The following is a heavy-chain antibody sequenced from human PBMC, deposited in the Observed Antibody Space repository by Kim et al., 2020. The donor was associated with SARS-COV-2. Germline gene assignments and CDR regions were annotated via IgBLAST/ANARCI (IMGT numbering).Heavy chain of an antibody. CDR1: GGSISSYY. Sequence: SETLSLTCTVSGGSISSYYWSWIRQPPGKGLEWIGYIYYSGSTNYNPSLKSRVTISVDTSKNQFSLKLSSVTAADTAVYYCASQYSYDNYWYFDLWGRGTLVTVSS. CDR3: ASQYSYDNYWYFDL. D-gene: IGHD5-18*01. V-gene: IGHV4-59*01. J-gene: IGHJ2*01. CDR2: IYYSGST.